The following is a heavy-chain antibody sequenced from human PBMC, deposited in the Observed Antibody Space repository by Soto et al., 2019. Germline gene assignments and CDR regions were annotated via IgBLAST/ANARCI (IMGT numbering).Heavy chain of an antibody. CDR2: ISAYNGNT. Sequence: ASVKVSCKASGYTFTSYGISWVRQAPGQGLEWMGWISAYNGNTNYAQKLQGRVTMTTDTSTSKAYMELRSLRSDDTAVYYCAWAYCGGDWYTNWFDPWGQGTLVTVSS. J-gene: IGHJ5*02. D-gene: IGHD2-21*02. V-gene: IGHV1-18*04. CDR1: GYTFTSYG. CDR3: AWAYCGGDWYTNWFDP.